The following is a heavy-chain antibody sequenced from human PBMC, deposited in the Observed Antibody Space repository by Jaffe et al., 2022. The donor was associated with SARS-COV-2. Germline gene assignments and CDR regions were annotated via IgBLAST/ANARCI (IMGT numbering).Heavy chain of an antibody. V-gene: IGHV1-46*01. CDR2: INPSGGST. CDR3: ARDRYYYDSSGSPWYFDL. J-gene: IGHJ2*01. Sequence: QVQLVQSGAEVKKPGASVKVSCKASGYTFTSYYMHWVRQAPGQGLEWMGIINPSGGSTSYAQKFQGRVTMTRDTSTSTVYMELSSLRSEDTAVYYCARDRYYYDSSGSPWYFDLWGRGTLVTVSS. CDR1: GYTFTSYY. D-gene: IGHD3-22*01.